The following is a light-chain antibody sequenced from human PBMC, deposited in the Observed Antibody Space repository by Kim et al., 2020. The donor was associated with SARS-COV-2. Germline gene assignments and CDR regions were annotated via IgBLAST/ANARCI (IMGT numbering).Light chain of an antibody. CDR1: QRISSY. Sequence: SASVGDRVTITCRASQRISSYLNWFQQKPGKAPELLIYAASSLQSGVPSRFSGSGSGTHFTLTISSLQPGDFATYYCQQSYSTPYTFGQGTKLEI. J-gene: IGKJ2*01. V-gene: IGKV1-39*01. CDR2: AAS. CDR3: QQSYSTPYT.